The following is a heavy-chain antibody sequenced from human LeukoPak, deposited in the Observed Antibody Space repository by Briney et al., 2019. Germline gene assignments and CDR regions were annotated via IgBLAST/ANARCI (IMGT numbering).Heavy chain of an antibody. CDR3: AKDLVYYYDSSGYYSDGFDP. V-gene: IGHV3-43D*03. Sequence: GGSLRLSCAASGFTFDDYAMHWVRQAPGKGLEWVSLISWDGGSTYYADSVKGRFTISRDNSKNTLYLQMNSLRAEDTAVYYCAKDLVYYYDSSGYYSDGFDPWGQGTLVTVSS. J-gene: IGHJ5*02. CDR2: ISWDGGST. CDR1: GFTFDDYA. D-gene: IGHD3-22*01.